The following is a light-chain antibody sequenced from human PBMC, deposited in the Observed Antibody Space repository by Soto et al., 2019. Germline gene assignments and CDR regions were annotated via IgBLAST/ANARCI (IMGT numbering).Light chain of an antibody. CDR2: GAS. Sequence: VMTQSPATLSVSPGERATLSCRASQSVSSDLAWYQHKPGQAPRLLIYGASSRATGIPVRLSGSGSGTEFTLTISSLQSEDVAVYYCQHYKNRPLTVGGGTKVEIK. CDR3: QHYKNRPLT. CDR1: QSVSSD. V-gene: IGKV3-15*01. J-gene: IGKJ4*01.